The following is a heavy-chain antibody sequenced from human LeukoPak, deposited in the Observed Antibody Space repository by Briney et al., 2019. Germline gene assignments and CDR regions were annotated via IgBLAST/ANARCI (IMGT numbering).Heavy chain of an antibody. V-gene: IGHV3-7*04. CDR3: ARGGGSSGWYY. J-gene: IGHJ4*02. Sequence: GGTLRLSCAASGFTFSTYGMSWVRQAPGKGLEWVANIKEDGSEKYYVDSVKGRFTISRDNAKNSLYLQMNSLRVEDTAVYYCARGGGSSGWYYWGQRTLVTVSS. CDR2: IKEDGSEK. CDR1: GFTFSTYG. D-gene: IGHD6-19*01.